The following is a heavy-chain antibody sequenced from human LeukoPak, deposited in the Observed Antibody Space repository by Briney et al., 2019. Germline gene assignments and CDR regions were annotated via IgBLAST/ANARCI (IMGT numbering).Heavy chain of an antibody. CDR2: ISGSGGST. V-gene: IGHV3-23*01. CDR3: AKVVATEGFDY. J-gene: IGHJ4*02. D-gene: IGHD5-12*01. CDR1: GFTFSSFW. Sequence: GGSLRLSCSASGFTFSSFWMGWVRQAPGKGLEWVSAISGSGGSTYYADSVKGRFTISRDNSKNTLYLQMNSLRAEDTAVYYCAKVVATEGFDYWGQGTLVTVSS.